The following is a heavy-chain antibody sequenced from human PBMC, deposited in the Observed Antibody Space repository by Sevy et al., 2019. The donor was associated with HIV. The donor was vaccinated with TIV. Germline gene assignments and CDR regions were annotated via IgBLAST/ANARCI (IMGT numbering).Heavy chain of an antibody. J-gene: IGHJ4*02. CDR1: GASITTYY. CDR3: ARQGGYSYGTPFDY. CDR2: IYYSGST. D-gene: IGHD5-18*01. Sequence: SVTLSLTCTVSGASITTYYWSWIRQPPGRRLEWIGYIYYSGSTNYNPSLKSRVTMSLDTSKNQFSLRLTSVTAADTAVYYCARQGGYSYGTPFDYWGPGTPVTVSS. V-gene: IGHV4-59*08.